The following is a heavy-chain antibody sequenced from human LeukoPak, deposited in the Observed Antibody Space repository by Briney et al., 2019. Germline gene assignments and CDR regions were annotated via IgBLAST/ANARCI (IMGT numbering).Heavy chain of an antibody. CDR2: IKQDGSEK. J-gene: IGHJ4*02. D-gene: IGHD5-18*01. CDR3: ASESYGVYY. V-gene: IGHV3-7*03. CDR1: GFTFSSYW. Sequence: PGGSLRLSCAASGFTFSSYWMSWVRQAPGKGLEWVANIKQDGSEKYYVASVKGRFTISRDSAKNSLYLQMNSLRAEDTAVYYCASESYGVYYWGQGTLVTVSS.